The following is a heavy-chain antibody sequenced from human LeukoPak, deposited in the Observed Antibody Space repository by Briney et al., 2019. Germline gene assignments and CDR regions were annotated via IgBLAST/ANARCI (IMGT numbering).Heavy chain of an antibody. CDR1: GYTFTGYF. CDR3: ARGGLQTWYYYMDV. CDR2: INPNSGGT. J-gene: IGHJ6*03. Sequence: ASVKVSCKASGYTFTGYFMHWVRQAPGQGLEWMGWINPNSGGTNYAQKFQDRVTMTRDTSISTAYMELSRLRSGDTAVYYCARGGLQTWYYYMDVWGKGTTVTVSS. V-gene: IGHV1-2*02.